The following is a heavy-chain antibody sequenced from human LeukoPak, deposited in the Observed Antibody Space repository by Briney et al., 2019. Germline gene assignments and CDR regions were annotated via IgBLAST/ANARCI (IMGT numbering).Heavy chain of an antibody. Sequence: GGSLRLSCATSGFIFSSYAMSWVRQAPGKGLEWVSDITGSGARTYYADSVKGRFTISRDNSKNTLYLQINSLRAEDTAVYYCAKDPAFCGGDCYSSMGRFDHWGQGTQVTVSS. CDR2: ITGSGART. V-gene: IGHV3-23*01. CDR3: AKDPAFCGGDCYSSMGRFDH. J-gene: IGHJ4*02. D-gene: IGHD2-21*02. CDR1: GFIFSSYA.